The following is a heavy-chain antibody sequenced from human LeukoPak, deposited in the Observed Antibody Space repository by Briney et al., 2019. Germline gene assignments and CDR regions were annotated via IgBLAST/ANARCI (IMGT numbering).Heavy chain of an antibody. CDR3: ARSFGVVTEGDY. CDR2: ISYDGSNK. V-gene: IGHV3-30-3*01. D-gene: IGHD3-3*01. Sequence: GGSLRLSCAASRFALSRHAMHWVRQAPGKGLEWVAVISYDGSNKYYADSVKGRFTISRDNSKNTLYLQMNSLRAEDTAVYYCARSFGVVTEGDYWGQGTLVTVSS. J-gene: IGHJ4*02. CDR1: RFALSRHA.